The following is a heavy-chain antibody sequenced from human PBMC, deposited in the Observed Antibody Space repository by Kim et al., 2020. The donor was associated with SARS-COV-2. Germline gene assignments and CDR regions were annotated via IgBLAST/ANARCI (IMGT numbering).Heavy chain of an antibody. CDR1: GDSITHYF. V-gene: IGHV4-59*08. J-gene: IGHJ5*01. CDR3: ARRGSMGNWGSSDLSNWL. CDR2: VSHSGYN. Sequence: SETLSLTCTVSGDSITHYFWNWIRQSPGNGLEWIGHVSHSGYNVYNPSFESRVTLLMDTAKNQFSLNLRLVTDADTAAYYCARRGSMGNWGSSDLSNWL. D-gene: IGHD2-2*01.